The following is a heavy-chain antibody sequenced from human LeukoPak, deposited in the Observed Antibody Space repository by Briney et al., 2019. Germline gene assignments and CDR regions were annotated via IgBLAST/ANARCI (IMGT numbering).Heavy chain of an antibody. D-gene: IGHD3-3*01. J-gene: IGHJ4*02. CDR1: GFTFSSYS. V-gene: IGHV3-21*01. CDR3: ARDHGWSGYYTPIFGY. CDR2: ISSSSSYI. Sequence: PGGSLRLSCAASGFTFSSYSMNWVRQAPGKGLEWVSSISSSSSYIYYADSVKGRFTISRDNAKNSLYLQMNSLRAEDTAVYYCARDHGWSGYYTPIFGYWGQGTLVTVSS.